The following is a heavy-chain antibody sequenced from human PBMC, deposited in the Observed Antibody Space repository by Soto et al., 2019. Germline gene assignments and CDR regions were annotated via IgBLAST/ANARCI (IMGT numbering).Heavy chain of an antibody. Sequence: SETLSLTCTVSGGSISSYYWSWIRQPPGKGLEWIGYIYYSGSTNYNPSLKSRVTISVDTSKNQFSLKLSSVTAADTAVYYCARGPGLRFLEWLLGAFDIWGQGTMVTVS. CDR2: IYYSGST. D-gene: IGHD3-3*01. CDR3: ARGPGLRFLEWLLGAFDI. CDR1: GGSISSYY. J-gene: IGHJ3*02. V-gene: IGHV4-59*01.